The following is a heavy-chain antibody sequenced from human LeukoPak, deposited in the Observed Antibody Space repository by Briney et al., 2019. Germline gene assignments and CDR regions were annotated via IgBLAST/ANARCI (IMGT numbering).Heavy chain of an antibody. V-gene: IGHV4-59*01. CDR1: GGSISSYY. CDR3: ARRIAARLGYFDY. CDR2: IYYSGST. D-gene: IGHD6-6*01. J-gene: IGHJ4*02. Sequence: SETLSLTCTVSGGSISSYYWSWIRQPPGKGLEWTGYIYYSGSTNYNPSLKSRVTISVDTSKNQFSLKLSSVTAADTAVYYCARRIAARLGYFDYWGQGTLVTVSS.